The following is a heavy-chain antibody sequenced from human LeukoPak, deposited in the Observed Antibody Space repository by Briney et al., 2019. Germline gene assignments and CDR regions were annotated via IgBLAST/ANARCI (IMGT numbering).Heavy chain of an antibody. V-gene: IGHV3-30-3*01. Sequence: GSLRLSCAASGFTFNTYALHWIRQAPGKGLEWVAAITSDGSKKYYADSVKGRFTISRDNSKNTLYLQMNGLRADDTAVYYCAPEGDGYILFDYWGQGTLVTVSS. CDR2: ITSDGSKK. D-gene: IGHD5-24*01. CDR1: GFTFNTYA. J-gene: IGHJ4*02. CDR3: APEGDGYILFDY.